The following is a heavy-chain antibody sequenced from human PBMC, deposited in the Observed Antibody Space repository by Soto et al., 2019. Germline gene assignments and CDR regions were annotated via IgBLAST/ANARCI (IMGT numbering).Heavy chain of an antibody. CDR3: ARVIWSGHLTSDL. CDR2: ISSSSSTI. V-gene: IGHV3-48*02. D-gene: IGHD3-3*01. J-gene: IGHJ5*02. Sequence: EVQVVESGGGLVQPGGSLRLSCAASGFTFSSNSMNWVRQAPGKGLEWISYISSSSSTIYTDSVKGRFTIARDNEKNSLYLPMNSLRDENTAVYYCARVIWSGHLTSDLWGQGTMVTVSS. CDR1: GFTFSSNS.